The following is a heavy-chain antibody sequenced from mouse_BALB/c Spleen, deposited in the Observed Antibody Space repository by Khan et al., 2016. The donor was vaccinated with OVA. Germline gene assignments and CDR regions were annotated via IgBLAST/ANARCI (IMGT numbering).Heavy chain of an antibody. CDR3: ARDGSRYNYAMDY. J-gene: IGHJ4*01. V-gene: IGHV3-2*02. CDR1: GYSITSDYA. Sequence: QLEESGPGLVKPSQSLSLTCTVTGYSITSDYAWNWIRQFPGNKLEWMGYISSSGSTNYNPALKSRISITRDTSKNQFFLQLNSVTTEDTATYYCARDGSRYNYAMDYWGQGTSVTGSS. D-gene: IGHD2-3*01. CDR2: ISSSGST.